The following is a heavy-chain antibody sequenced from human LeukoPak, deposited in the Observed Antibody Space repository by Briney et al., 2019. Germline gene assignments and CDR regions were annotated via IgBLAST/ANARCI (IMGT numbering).Heavy chain of an antibody. CDR2: IIPILGIA. CDR3: ARSGGYCSGGSCYPGDY. D-gene: IGHD2-15*01. J-gene: IGHJ4*02. CDR1: GGTFSSYA. V-gene: IGHV1-69*04. Sequence: SVKVSCKASGGTFSSYAISWVRQAPGQGLEWMGRIIPILGIANYAQRFQGRVTITADKSTSTAYMELSSLRSEDTAVYYCARSGGYCSGGSCYPGDYWGQGTLVTVSS.